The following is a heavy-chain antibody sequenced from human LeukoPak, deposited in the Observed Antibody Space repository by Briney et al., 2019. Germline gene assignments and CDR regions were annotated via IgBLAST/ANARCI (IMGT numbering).Heavy chain of an antibody. CDR2: ISSNGGST. V-gene: IGHV3-64*01. CDR1: GFTFSSYA. Sequence: GGSLRLSCAASGFTFSSYAMHWVRQAPGKGLEYVSAISSNGGSTYYANSVKGRFTISRDNSKNTLYLQMGSLRAEDMAVYYCAREDNPYIPVDAALWNGMDVWGQGTTVTVSS. D-gene: IGHD5-18*01. CDR3: AREDNPYIPVDAALWNGMDV. J-gene: IGHJ6*02.